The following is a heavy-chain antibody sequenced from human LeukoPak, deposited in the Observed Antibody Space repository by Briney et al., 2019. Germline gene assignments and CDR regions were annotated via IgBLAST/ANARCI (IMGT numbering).Heavy chain of an antibody. V-gene: IGHV3-30*02. D-gene: IGHD6-19*01. CDR3: AREGIAVAGSRIDAFDI. CDR2: IRYDGSNK. CDR1: GFTFSSYG. J-gene: IGHJ3*02. Sequence: GGSLRLSCAASGFTFSSYGMHWVRQAPGKGLEWVAFIRYDGSNKYYTDSVKGRFTISRDNSKNTLYLQMNSLRAEDTAVYYCAREGIAVAGSRIDAFDIWGQGTMVTVSS.